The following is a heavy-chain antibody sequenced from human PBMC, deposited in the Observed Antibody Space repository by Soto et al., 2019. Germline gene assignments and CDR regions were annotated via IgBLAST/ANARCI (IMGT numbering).Heavy chain of an antibody. Sequence: EVQLVESGGGLVQPGGSLRLSCAASGFTFSPYSMNWVRQAPGKGLEWVSYIGSRSSTIYYADSVKGRFTISRDNAKNSLYLQMNSLRDEDTAVYYCARDDCSSTSCSLDYWGQGTLVTVSS. CDR2: IGSRSSTI. J-gene: IGHJ4*02. V-gene: IGHV3-48*02. CDR1: GFTFSPYS. CDR3: ARDDCSSTSCSLDY. D-gene: IGHD2-2*01.